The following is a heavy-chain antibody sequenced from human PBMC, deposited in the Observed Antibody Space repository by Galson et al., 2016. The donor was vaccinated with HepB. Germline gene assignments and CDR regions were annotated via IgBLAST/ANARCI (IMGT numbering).Heavy chain of an antibody. CDR1: GFTFSTYA. CDR3: ANIGGGAFDN. V-gene: IGHV3-23*01. J-gene: IGHJ4*02. Sequence: SLRLSCAASGFTFSTYAMSWVRQAPGKGLEWVSAISDSGGSTYYADSVRGRSTISRDNSKNTLYLQMNSLRAENTAVYYCANIGGGAFDNWGQGALLTVSS. CDR2: ISDSGGST. D-gene: IGHD1-26*01.